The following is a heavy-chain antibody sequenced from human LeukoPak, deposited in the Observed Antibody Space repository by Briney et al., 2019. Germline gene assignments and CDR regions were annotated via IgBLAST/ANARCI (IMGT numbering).Heavy chain of an antibody. CDR1: GGTFSSYA. CDR3: ARPYYYGSGSTNWFDP. CDR2: ITPIFGTA. V-gene: IGHV1-69*05. Sequence: GASMKVSCKASGGTFSSYAISWVRQAPGQGLEWMGGITPIFGTANYAQKFQGRVTMTRDTSTSTVYMELSSLRSEDTAVYYCARPYYYGSGSTNWFDPWGQGTLVTVSS. D-gene: IGHD3-10*01. J-gene: IGHJ5*02.